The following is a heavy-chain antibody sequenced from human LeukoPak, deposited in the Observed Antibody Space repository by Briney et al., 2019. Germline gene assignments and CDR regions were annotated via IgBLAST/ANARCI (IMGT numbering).Heavy chain of an antibody. CDR2: IPFDATKE. D-gene: IGHD1-1*01. CDR1: GFTFSNYA. Sequence: PGGSLRLSCAASGFTFSNYAMHWVRQAPGKGLEWVAVIPFDATKEYFGKSVKGRFTISRDNSKATLYLQMHRLRIEDTALYFCARFKVGTNTTQKNAFDIWGRGTEVAVSS. V-gene: IGHV3-30*01. J-gene: IGHJ3*02. CDR3: ARFKVGTNTTQKNAFDI.